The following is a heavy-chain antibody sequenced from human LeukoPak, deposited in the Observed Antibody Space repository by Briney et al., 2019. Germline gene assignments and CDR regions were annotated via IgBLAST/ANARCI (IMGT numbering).Heavy chain of an antibody. CDR3: ARLYYDSSGYYPFDY. CDR1: GGSISSYS. CDR2: IYYSGST. D-gene: IGHD3-22*01. Sequence: SETLSLTCTVSGGSISSYSWSWIRQPPGRGLEWIGYIYYSGSTNYNPSLKSRVTISVDTSKNQFSLKLSSVTAADTAVYYCARLYYDSSGYYPFDYWGQGTLVTVSS. V-gene: IGHV4-59*08. J-gene: IGHJ4*02.